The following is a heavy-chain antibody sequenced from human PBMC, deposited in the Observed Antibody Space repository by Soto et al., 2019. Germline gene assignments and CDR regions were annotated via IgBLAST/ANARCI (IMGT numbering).Heavy chain of an antibody. D-gene: IGHD2-15*01. CDR1: GGSISSSSYY. Sequence: QLQLQESGPGLVKPSETLSLTCTVSGGSISSSSYYWGWIRQPPGKGLEWIGSIYYSGSTYYNPSLKSRVTISVDTSKNQFSRKLSSVTAADTAVYYCARHVVVVVDHSDYYYMDVWGKGTTVTVSS. CDR3: ARHVVVVVDHSDYYYMDV. CDR2: IYYSGST. J-gene: IGHJ6*03. V-gene: IGHV4-39*01.